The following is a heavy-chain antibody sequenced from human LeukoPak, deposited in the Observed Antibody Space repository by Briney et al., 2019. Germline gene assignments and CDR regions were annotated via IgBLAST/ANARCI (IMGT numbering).Heavy chain of an antibody. CDR3: AIDTVVTPNYYYYYGMDV. D-gene: IGHD4-23*01. J-gene: IGHJ6*02. Sequence: GASVKVSCKASGGTFSSYAISWVRQAPGQGLEWMGGIIPIFGTANYAQKFQGRVTITADESTSTAYMELSSLRSEDTAVYYCAIDTVVTPNYYYYYGMDVWGQGTTVTVSS. V-gene: IGHV1-69*13. CDR1: GGTFSSYA. CDR2: IIPIFGTA.